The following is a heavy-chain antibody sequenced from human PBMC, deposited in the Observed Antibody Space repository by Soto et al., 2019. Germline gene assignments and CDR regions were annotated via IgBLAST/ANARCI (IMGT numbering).Heavy chain of an antibody. V-gene: IGHV1-8*01. D-gene: IGHD4-17*01. CDR2: MNPNSGNT. Sequence: ASVKVSCKASGYTFTSYDINWVRQATGQGLEWMGWMNPNSGNTGYAQKFQGRVTMTRNTSISTAYMELSSLRSEDTAVYYCARVLTTGTSNYYYYYMDVGGKGTTVTVSS. CDR3: ARVLTTGTSNYYYYYMDV. J-gene: IGHJ6*03. CDR1: GYTFTSYD.